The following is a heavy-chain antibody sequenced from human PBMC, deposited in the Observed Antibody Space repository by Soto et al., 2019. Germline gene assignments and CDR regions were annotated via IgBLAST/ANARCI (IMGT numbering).Heavy chain of an antibody. Sequence: GGSLRLSCAASGLTFSSYAMNWVRQAPGKGLECVSAISGSGGRTYYGDSVKGRFTISRDNSKNTLYLQMNSLRAEDTAVYYWGKDRSSSTIDAFDIWGQGTRVTVSS. CDR1: GLTFSSYA. J-gene: IGHJ3*02. CDR3: GKDRSSSTIDAFDI. CDR2: ISGSGGRT. D-gene: IGHD2-2*01. V-gene: IGHV3-23*01.